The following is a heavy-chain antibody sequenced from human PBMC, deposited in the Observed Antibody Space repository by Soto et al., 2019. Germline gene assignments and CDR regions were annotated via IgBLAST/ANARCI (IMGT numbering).Heavy chain of an antibody. CDR1: GGTLSSYA. V-gene: IGHV1-69*01. CDR3: AGTREIPYYHGMDV. D-gene: IGHD2-2*02. CDR2: IIPIFGSA. J-gene: IGHJ6*02. Sequence: QVQLVQPGAEVKKPGSSVKVSCKAPGGTLSSYAINWVRQAPGQGLEWMGGIIPIFGSANYAPKLQGRVRISADESTSTADREVMSLRSEDRAVYYCAGTREIPYYHGMDVWGQGATVTVSS.